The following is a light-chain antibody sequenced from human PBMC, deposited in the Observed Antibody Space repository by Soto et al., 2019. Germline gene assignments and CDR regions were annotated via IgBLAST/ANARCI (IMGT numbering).Light chain of an antibody. J-gene: IGLJ1*01. CDR1: SSDVGRYNY. Sequence: QSALTQPASVSGSPGQSITISCTGTSSDVGRYNYVSWYQQHPGKAPKLMIYEVSHRPSGVSNRFSGSKSGNTASLTISGLQAEDEADYYCSSYTSSSTLVFGTGTQLTVL. CDR3: SSYTSSSTLV. V-gene: IGLV2-14*01. CDR2: EVS.